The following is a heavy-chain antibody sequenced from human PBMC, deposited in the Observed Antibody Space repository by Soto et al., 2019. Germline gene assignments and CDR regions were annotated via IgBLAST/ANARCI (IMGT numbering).Heavy chain of an antibody. Sequence: SETLSLTCTVSGGSISSYYWSWIRQPPGKGLELIGYIYYSGSTNYNPSLKSRVTISVDTSKNQFSLKLSSVTAADTAVYYCARLGAQEIDPWGQGTLVTVSS. J-gene: IGHJ5*02. D-gene: IGHD3-16*01. V-gene: IGHV4-59*08. CDR1: GGSISSYY. CDR3: ARLGAQEIDP. CDR2: IYYSGST.